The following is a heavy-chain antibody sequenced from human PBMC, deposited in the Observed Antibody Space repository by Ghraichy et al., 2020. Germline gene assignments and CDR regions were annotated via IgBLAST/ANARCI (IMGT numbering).Heavy chain of an antibody. V-gene: IGHV4-59*08. Sequence: ESLNISCTVSGGSMTNYYWSWIRQPPGKGLEWIASISYSGSTNYNPSLKSRVTILVATSKSQFSLRVKSVTAADTAVYYCARQIRGYSRFNWFDPWGQGTLVTVSS. CDR1: GGSMTNYY. J-gene: IGHJ5*02. CDR2: ISYSGST. D-gene: IGHD5-12*01. CDR3: ARQIRGYSRFNWFDP.